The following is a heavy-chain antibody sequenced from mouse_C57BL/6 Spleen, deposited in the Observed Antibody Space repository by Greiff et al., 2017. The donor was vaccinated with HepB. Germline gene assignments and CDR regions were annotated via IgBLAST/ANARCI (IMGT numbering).Heavy chain of an antibody. CDR1: GYAFSSSW. CDR3: AKGTTLRVYAMDY. CDR2: IYPGDGDT. J-gene: IGHJ4*01. Sequence: VMLQQSGPELVKPGASVKISCKASGYAFSSSWMHWVKQRPGKGLEWIGRIYPGDGDTNYNGKFKGKATLTADKSSSTAYMQLSSLTSEDSAVYFCAKGTTLRVYAMDYWGQGTSVTVSS. V-gene: IGHV1-82*01. D-gene: IGHD1-1*01.